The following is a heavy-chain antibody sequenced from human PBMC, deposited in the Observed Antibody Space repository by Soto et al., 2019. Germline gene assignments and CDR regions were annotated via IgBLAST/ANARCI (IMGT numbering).Heavy chain of an antibody. CDR2: IKQDGNEK. CDR1: GFTFSSYW. J-gene: IGHJ4*02. CDR3: ARLKEGV. Sequence: EVQLVESGGGLVQPGESLRPSCAASGFTFSSYWMNWVRQAPGKGLEWVANIKQDGNEKYYMDSVKGRFTISRDNAKNSLYLQMNSLRAEDTPVYYCARLKEGVWGQGTLVTVSS. V-gene: IGHV3-7*01.